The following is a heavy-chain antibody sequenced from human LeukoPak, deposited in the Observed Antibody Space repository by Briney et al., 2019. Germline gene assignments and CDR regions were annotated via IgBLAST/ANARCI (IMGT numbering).Heavy chain of an antibody. CDR3: AGYRVRAVCFDY. J-gene: IGHJ4*02. V-gene: IGHV4-4*07. D-gene: IGHD1-26*01. Sequence: PSETLSLTCTASGDSISNYYWSWIRQPAGKGLEWIGRIYSRGSSNYNPSLENRVTMSVDRTKNQFSLSLTSVTAADTAIYYCAGYRVRAVCFDYWGQGTLVTVSS. CDR2: IYSRGSS. CDR1: GDSISNYY.